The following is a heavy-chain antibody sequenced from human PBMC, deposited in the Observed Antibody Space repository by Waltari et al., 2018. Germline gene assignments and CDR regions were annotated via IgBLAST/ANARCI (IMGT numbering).Heavy chain of an antibody. CDR1: GGSISSYY. Sequence: QVQLQESGPGLVKPSETLSLTCTVSGGSISSYYWSWIRQPPGKGLEWIGYIYYSGSTNYNPSLKSRVTISVDTSKNQFSLKLSSVTAADTAVYYCARGGVVVPAAGPHWFDPWGQGTLVTVSS. CDR3: ARGGVVVPAAGPHWFDP. J-gene: IGHJ5*02. V-gene: IGHV4-59*01. CDR2: IYYSGST. D-gene: IGHD2-2*01.